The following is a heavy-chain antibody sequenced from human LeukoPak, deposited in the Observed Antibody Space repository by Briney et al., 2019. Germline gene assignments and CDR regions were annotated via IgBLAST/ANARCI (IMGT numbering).Heavy chain of an antibody. CDR1: GGSVTRMSYF. J-gene: IGHJ4*02. V-gene: IGHV4-39*01. CDR2: IYDSGNT. Sequence: SETLSLTCTVSGGSVTRMSYFWGWIRQPPGRGLEWIGTIYDSGNTYYNPSFKSRVTISVDTSKNQFSLRLSSVIAADTAFYYCVSGSYSDFDCWGQGTLVTVSS. D-gene: IGHD3-10*01. CDR3: VSGSYSDFDC.